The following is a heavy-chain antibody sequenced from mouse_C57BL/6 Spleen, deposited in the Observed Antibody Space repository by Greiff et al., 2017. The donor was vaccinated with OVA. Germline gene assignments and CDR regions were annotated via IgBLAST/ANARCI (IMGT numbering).Heavy chain of an antibody. V-gene: IGHV3-6*01. D-gene: IGHD2-4*01. CDR2: ISYDGSN. CDR3: ARGGYDYDG. CDR1: GYSITSGYY. Sequence: EVQLQESGPGLVKPSQSLSLTCSVTGYSITSGYYWNWIRQFPGNKLEWMGYISYDGSNNYNPSLKNRISITRDTSKNQFFLKLNSVTTEDTATYYWARGGYDYDGWGTGTTVTVSS. J-gene: IGHJ1*03.